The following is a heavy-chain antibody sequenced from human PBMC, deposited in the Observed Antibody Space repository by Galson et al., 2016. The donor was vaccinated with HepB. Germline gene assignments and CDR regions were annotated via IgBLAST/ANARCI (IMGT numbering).Heavy chain of an antibody. CDR3: ARGGYDFWSGPGSGWFDP. V-gene: IGHV4-59*02. J-gene: IGHJ5*02. D-gene: IGHD3-3*01. CDR2: IYYSGIT. Sequence: TLSLTCTVSGVSVSSLYWSWIRQPPGKGLEWIGYIYYSGITNYNPSLKSRVTISVDTSKNQFSLKLSSVTAADTAVYYCARGGYDFWSGPGSGWFDPWGQGTLVTVSS. CDR1: GVSVSSLY.